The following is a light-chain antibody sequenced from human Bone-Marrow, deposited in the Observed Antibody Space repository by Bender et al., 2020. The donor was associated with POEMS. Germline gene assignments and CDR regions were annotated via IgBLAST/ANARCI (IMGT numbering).Light chain of an antibody. CDR1: SSDVGAYNY. Sequence: QSALTQPRSVSGSPGQSVTFSCTGTSSDVGAYNYVSWYQQHPGKAPKLIIFDVTKRPEGVPDRFSDCRSSDTASLTIYGLQIGDDADYYCCSFAGSNTYLFGSGTWVIV. V-gene: IGLV2-11*01. CDR2: DVT. CDR3: CSFAGSNTYL. J-gene: IGLJ1*01.